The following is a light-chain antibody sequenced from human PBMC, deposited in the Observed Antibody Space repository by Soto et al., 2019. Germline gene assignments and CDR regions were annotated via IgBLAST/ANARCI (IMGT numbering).Light chain of an antibody. CDR2: GAS. CDR3: QQYYNWPPLT. V-gene: IGKV3-15*01. J-gene: IGKJ5*01. CDR1: SSVSSK. Sequence: EIVITRSPATRSVSRGERATLSCKARSSVSSKLACYQQNPRQAPTLPTYGASTRATGIPARFSGSGSGIEFTPTISSLQSEDVAVYYCQQYYNWPPLTFGEGTRPEI.